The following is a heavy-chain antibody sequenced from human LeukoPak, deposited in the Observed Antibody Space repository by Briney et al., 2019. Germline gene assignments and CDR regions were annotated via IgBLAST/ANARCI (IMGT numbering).Heavy chain of an antibody. CDR3: ARGRSTDYYYMDV. Sequence: GESLKISCKGSGYSFTSYWIGWVRQMPGKGLEWMGIIYPGDPDTRYSPSFQGQVTISADKSISTAYLQWSSLKASDTAMYYCARGRSTDYYYMDVWGKGTTVTASS. CDR2: IYPGDPDT. V-gene: IGHV5-51*01. J-gene: IGHJ6*03. CDR1: GYSFTSYW. D-gene: IGHD1-26*01.